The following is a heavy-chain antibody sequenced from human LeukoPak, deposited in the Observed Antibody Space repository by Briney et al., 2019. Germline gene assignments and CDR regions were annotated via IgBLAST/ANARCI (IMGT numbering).Heavy chain of an antibody. Sequence: TEALSLTCSVSVGSLRRSYWSWLRPPPPKEPAGVGYIYYTGSTNYNPSLKSRVTMFVDMSKNQFSLRLSSVTAADTAVYYCARHRAYSSSSPFDYWGQGTLVTVSS. J-gene: IGHJ4*02. V-gene: IGHV4-59*08. D-gene: IGHD6-6*01. CDR1: VGSLRRSY. CDR2: IYYTGST. CDR3: ARHRAYSSSSPFDY.